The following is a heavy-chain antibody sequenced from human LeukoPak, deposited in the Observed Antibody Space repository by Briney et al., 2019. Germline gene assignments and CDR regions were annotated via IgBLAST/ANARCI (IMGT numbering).Heavy chain of an antibody. J-gene: IGHJ5*02. CDR1: GYSISSGYY. Sequence: SETLSLTCSVSGYSISSGYYWGWIRQPPGKGLEWIGTIYHSGSTYYNPSLKSRVTISADTSKNQLSLKLSSVTAAGTAVYYCARVSSGSYKGWFDPWGQGILATVSS. V-gene: IGHV4-38-2*02. CDR2: IYHSGST. CDR3: ARVSSGSYKGWFDP. D-gene: IGHD1-26*01.